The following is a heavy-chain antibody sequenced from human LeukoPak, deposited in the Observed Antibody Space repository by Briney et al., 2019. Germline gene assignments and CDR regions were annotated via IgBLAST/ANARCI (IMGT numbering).Heavy chain of an antibody. Sequence: GASVKVSCKASGYTFIRYGITWVRQAPGQGLEWMAWISPYNGNTNYAQKFQGRVTMTRDTSISTAYMELSRLRSDDTAVYYCARGSYSSGRFDPWGQGTLVTVSS. D-gene: IGHD6-19*01. CDR2: ISPYNGNT. CDR1: GYTFIRYG. V-gene: IGHV1-18*01. J-gene: IGHJ5*02. CDR3: ARGSYSSGRFDP.